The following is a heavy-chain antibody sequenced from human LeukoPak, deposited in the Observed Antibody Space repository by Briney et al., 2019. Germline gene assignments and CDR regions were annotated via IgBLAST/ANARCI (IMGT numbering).Heavy chain of an antibody. CDR1: GGSFSGYY. CDR3: ARGPYLSDV. CDR2: INHSGST. V-gene: IGHV4-34*01. J-gene: IGHJ6*02. Sequence: PSETLSLTCVVYGGSFSGYYWSWIRQPPGKGLEWIGEINHSGSTNYNPSLKSRVTISVNTSNNQFSLKVSSVNAADHAVYYCARGPYLSDVWGQGTTVTVSS.